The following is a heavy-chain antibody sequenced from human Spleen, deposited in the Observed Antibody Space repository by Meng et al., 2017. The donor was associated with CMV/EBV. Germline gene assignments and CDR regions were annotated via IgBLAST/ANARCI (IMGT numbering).Heavy chain of an antibody. CDR2: ISGRGDTL. CDR3: ARDPFYDFWSGYYTGTEGHNFDY. CDR1: GFTFSNYE. J-gene: IGHJ4*02. Sequence: GGSLRLSCEASGFTFSNYEMNWVRQAPGKGLEWVAYISGRGDTLYYSDSVKGRFTISRDNAKSSLFLQMNSLRAEDTAIYYCARDPFYDFWSGYYTGTEGHNFDYWGQGTLVTVSS. V-gene: IGHV3-48*03. D-gene: IGHD3-3*01.